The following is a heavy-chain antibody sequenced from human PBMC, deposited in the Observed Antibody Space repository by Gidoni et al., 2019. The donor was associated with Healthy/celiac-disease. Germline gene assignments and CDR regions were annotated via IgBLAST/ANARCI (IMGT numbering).Heavy chain of an antibody. J-gene: IGHJ6*02. D-gene: IGHD2-2*01. CDR3: AKEEIVVVPAAITAYYYYGMDV. V-gene: IGHV1-2*02. Sequence: QVQLVQSGAEVKKPGASVKVSCKASGYTFTGYYMHWVRQAPGQGLEWMGWINPNSGGTNYAQKFQSRVTMTRDTSISTAYMELSRLRSDDTAVYYCAKEEIVVVPAAITAYYYYGMDVWGQGTTVTVPS. CDR1: GYTFTGYY. CDR2: INPNSGGT.